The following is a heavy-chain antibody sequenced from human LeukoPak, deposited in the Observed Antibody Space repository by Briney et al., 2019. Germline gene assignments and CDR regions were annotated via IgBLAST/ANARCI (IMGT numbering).Heavy chain of an antibody. V-gene: IGHV4-30-4*01. CDR1: GGSISSGDYF. Sequence: SQTLSLTCTVSGGSISSGDYFWSWIRQPPGTGLEYIGYIYYSGSTYYNPSLKSRVSISLDTSKNQFSLKLTSVTAADTAVFYCARGRSGSYYEPYDYWGQGILVTVSS. CDR3: ARGRSGSYYEPYDY. CDR2: IYYSGST. J-gene: IGHJ4*02. D-gene: IGHD3-10*01.